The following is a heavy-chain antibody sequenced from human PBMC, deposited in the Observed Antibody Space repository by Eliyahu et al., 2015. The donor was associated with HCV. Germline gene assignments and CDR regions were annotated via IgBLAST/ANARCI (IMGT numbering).Heavy chain of an antibody. J-gene: IGHJ4*02. D-gene: IGHD5-18*01. CDR2: INPNSGVT. CDR3: ARDLLVDTAIMDSHY. V-gene: IGHV1-2*02. Sequence: QVQLVQSGAEXKKPGASVKXSCKXSGYTFTGYFMHWVRQAPGQGLEWMGWINPNSGVTNYAQKFQGRVTMARDTSISTAYMELSRLTSDDTAVYYCARDLLVDTAIMDSHYWGQGTLVTVSS. CDR1: GYTFTGYF.